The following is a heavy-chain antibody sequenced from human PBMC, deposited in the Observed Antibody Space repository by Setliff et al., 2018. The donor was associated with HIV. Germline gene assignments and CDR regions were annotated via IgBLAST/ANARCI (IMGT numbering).Heavy chain of an antibody. Sequence: SETLSLTCTVSGGSISSHYWSWIRQPPGKGLEWIGSIYYNGITNYNPSLKSRVTVSVDTSKNQFSLKLSSVTAADTAVYYCARAVGASYATPYLDYWGRGTLVTVSS. CDR1: GGSISSHY. J-gene: IGHJ4*02. V-gene: IGHV4-59*11. CDR2: IYYNGIT. CDR3: ARAVGASYATPYLDY. D-gene: IGHD1-26*01.